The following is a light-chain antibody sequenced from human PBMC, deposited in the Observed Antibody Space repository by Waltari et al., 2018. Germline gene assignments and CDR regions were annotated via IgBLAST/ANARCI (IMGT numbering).Light chain of an antibody. CDR3: SVSYSGHVI. CDR2: DTS. J-gene: IGLJ2*01. CDR1: PGAVTSGQF. Sequence: QVVVTQEPSLTVSPGGTVTLTCGSSPGAVTSGQFPYWFLQKPGQAPRTLVYDTSNKHSWTSARFSGSLLGGKAALTLSGAQPEDEAEYYCSVSYSGHVIFGGGTKLTVL. V-gene: IGLV7-46*01.